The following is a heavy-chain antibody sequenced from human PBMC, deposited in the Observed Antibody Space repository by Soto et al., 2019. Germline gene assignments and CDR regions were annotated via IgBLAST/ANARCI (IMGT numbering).Heavy chain of an antibody. V-gene: IGHV4-59*03. CDR2: IYYSGST. J-gene: IGHJ2*01. CDR1: GGSISSYY. Sequence: QVQLQESGPGLVKPSETLSLTCTVSGGSISSYYWSWIRQPPGKGLEWIGYIYYSGSTNYNPSLSSRFTRSVYTAKNPLSRKRISGTASGTAVYYSTITAMAAPVHHRGYFAHWGRGTLVTFSS. CDR3: TITAMAAPVHHRGYFAH. D-gene: IGHD6-13*01.